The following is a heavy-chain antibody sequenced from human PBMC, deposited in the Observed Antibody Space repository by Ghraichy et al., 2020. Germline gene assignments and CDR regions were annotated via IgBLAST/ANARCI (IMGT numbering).Heavy chain of an antibody. Sequence: GESLNISCAASGFTFSDHYMDWVRQAPGKGLEWVGRIRDKANSYSTEYAASVKGRFTISADDSKNSRYLQMNSLKTKDTAVYYCGRLVGWTGGHDAFDVWGQGSMVTVSS. D-gene: IGHD2-8*02. V-gene: IGHV3-72*01. CDR3: GRLVGWTGGHDAFDV. J-gene: IGHJ3*01. CDR1: GFTFSDHY. CDR2: IRDKANSYST.